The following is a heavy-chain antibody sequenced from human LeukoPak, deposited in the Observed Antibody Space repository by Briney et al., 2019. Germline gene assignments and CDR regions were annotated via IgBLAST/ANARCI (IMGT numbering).Heavy chain of an antibody. V-gene: IGHV1-2*02. J-gene: IGHJ4*02. D-gene: IGHD3-22*01. CDR3: ARDARRSYYYDSREGGTYYFDY. CDR2: INPNSGGT. CDR1: GYTFTGYY. Sequence: ASVKVSCKASGYTFTGYYMHWVRQAPGQGLEWMGWINPNSGGTNYAQKFQGRVTMTRDTSISTAYMELSRLRSDDTAVYYCARDARRSYYYDSREGGTYYFDYWGQGTLVTVSS.